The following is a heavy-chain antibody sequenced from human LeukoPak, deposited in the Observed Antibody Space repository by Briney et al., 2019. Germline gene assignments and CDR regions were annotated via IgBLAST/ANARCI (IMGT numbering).Heavy chain of an antibody. CDR1: GFSFSTYS. V-gene: IGHV3-23*01. Sequence: GGSLRLSCAASGFSFSTYSMSWVRQAPGKGLEWVSAIIGSGGTTYYADSVKGRFTISRDNSKYTLYLQMNSLRAEDTAVYYCARGQTGDLDYWGQGTLVTVSS. CDR2: IIGSGGTT. J-gene: IGHJ4*02. D-gene: IGHD7-27*01. CDR3: ARGQTGDLDY.